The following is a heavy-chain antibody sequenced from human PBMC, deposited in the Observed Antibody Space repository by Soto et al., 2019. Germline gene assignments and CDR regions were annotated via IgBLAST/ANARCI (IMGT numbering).Heavy chain of an antibody. V-gene: IGHV5-51*01. D-gene: IGHD3-22*01. CDR1: GYSFTSYW. CDR2: IYPGDSDT. Sequence: PGESLKISCKGSGYSFTSYWIGWVRQMPGKGLEWMGIIYPGDSDTRYSPSFQGQVTISADKSISTAYLQWSSLKASDTAMYYFARQEGDYYDSSGNGYWGQGTLVTVSS. CDR3: ARQEGDYYDSSGNGY. J-gene: IGHJ4*02.